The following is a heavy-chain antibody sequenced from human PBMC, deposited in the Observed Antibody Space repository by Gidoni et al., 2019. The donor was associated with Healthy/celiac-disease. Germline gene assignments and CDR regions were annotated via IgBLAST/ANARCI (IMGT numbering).Heavy chain of an antibody. J-gene: IGHJ4*02. V-gene: IGHV4-34*01. Sequence: QVQLQQWGAGLLKPSETLSLTCPVYGGSFSGYYWSWIRQPPGKGLEWIGEINHSGSTNYNPSLKSRVTISVDTSKNQFSLKLSSVTAADTAVYYCARGYSSGHDYWGQGTLVTVSS. CDR1: GGSFSGYY. CDR2: INHSGST. CDR3: ARGYSSGHDY. D-gene: IGHD6-19*01.